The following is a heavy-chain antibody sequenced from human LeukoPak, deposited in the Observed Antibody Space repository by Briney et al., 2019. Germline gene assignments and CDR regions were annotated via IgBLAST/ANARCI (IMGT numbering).Heavy chain of an antibody. CDR2: ISGSGGST. CDR3: VRGDDAFDI. J-gene: IGHJ3*02. V-gene: IGHV3-23*01. Sequence: GGSLRLSCAASGFTFSSYAMSWVRQAPGKGLGWVSAISGSGGSTYYADSVKGRFTISRDNSKNTLYLQMNSLRAEDTAVYYCVRGDDAFDIWGQGTMVTVSS. CDR1: GFTFSSYA.